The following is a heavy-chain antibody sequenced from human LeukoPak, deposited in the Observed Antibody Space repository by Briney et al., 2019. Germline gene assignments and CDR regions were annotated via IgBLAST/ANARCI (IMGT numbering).Heavy chain of an antibody. CDR1: GFTFSSYA. CDR2: ISYDGSNK. Sequence: PGRSLRLSCAASGFTFSSYAMHWIRQAPGKGLEWVAVISYDGSNKYYADSVKGRFTISRDNSKNTLYLQMNSLRAEDTAVYYCARVSRSGSSVIALATGDCFDYWGQGTLVTVSS. CDR3: ARVSRSGSSVIALATGDCFDY. D-gene: IGHD3-16*02. J-gene: IGHJ4*02. V-gene: IGHV3-30-3*01.